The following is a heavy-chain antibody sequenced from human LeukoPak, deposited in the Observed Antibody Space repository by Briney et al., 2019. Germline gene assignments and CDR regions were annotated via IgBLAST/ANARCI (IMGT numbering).Heavy chain of an antibody. D-gene: IGHD3-22*01. V-gene: IGHV3-11*01. CDR1: GFTFSDYY. CDR2: ISSSGSTI. CDR3: ASAYYDSSGYYYPFDY. J-gene: IGHJ4*02. Sequence: GGSLRLSCAAPGFTFSDYYMSWIRQAPGKGLEWVSYISSSGSTIYYADSVKGRFTISRDNAKNSLYLQMNSLRAEDTAVYYCASAYYDSSGYYYPFDYWGQGTLVTVSS.